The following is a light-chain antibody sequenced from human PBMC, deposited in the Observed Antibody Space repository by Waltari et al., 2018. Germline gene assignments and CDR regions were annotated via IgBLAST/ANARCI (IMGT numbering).Light chain of an antibody. J-gene: IGLJ3*02. CDR2: DNN. V-gene: IGLV1-51*01. Sequence: QSVLTQPPSVSAAPGQRVTISCSGGSSNIGNNDVSWYQQCPGTAPKLLITDNNKRPLGMPDRFAGSKSGTSATLGITGLQTGDEADYYCATWDSRLSVVVFGGGTKVTVL. CDR3: ATWDSRLSVVV. CDR1: SSNIGNND.